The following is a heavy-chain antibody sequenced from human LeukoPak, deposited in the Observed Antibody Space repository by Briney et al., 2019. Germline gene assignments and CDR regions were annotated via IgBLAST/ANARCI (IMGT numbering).Heavy chain of an antibody. J-gene: IGHJ4*02. CDR1: GFTFSSYS. Sequence: GGSLRLSCAVSGFTFSSYSMNWVRQAPGKGLEWVSSISSSSSYIYYADSVKGRFTISRDNAKNSLYLQMNSLRAEDTAVYYCARRIAAAGDDYWGQGTLVTVSS. CDR3: ARRIAAAGDDY. CDR2: ISSSSSYI. D-gene: IGHD6-13*01. V-gene: IGHV3-21*01.